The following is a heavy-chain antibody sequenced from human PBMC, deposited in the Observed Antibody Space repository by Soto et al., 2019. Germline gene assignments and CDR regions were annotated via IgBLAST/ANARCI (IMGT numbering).Heavy chain of an antibody. J-gene: IGHJ6*02. V-gene: IGHV3-23*01. CDR2: ISGSGGST. D-gene: IGHD6-13*01. CDR1: GFTFSSHA. CDR3: ATLTADWYYYGMDV. Sequence: PVGSLRLSCAASGFTFSSHAMSWVRQAPGKGLEWVSAISGSGGSTYYADSVKGRFTISRDNSKNTLYLQMNSLRAEDTAVYYCATLTADWYYYGMDVWGQGTTVTVSS.